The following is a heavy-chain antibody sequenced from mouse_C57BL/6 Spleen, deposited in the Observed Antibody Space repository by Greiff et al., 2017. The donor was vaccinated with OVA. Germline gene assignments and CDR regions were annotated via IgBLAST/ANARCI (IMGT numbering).Heavy chain of an antibody. D-gene: IGHD2-12*01. CDR3: TTGRCYDGYAMDY. Sequence: EVQLQQSGAELVRPGASVKLSCTASGFNIKDDYMHWVKQRPEQGLEWIGWIDPANGDTEYASKFQGKATITADTSSNTAYLQLSSLTSEDTAVYYCTTGRCYDGYAMDYWGQGTSVTVSS. CDR2: IDPANGDT. CDR1: GFNIKDDY. V-gene: IGHV14-4*01. J-gene: IGHJ4*01.